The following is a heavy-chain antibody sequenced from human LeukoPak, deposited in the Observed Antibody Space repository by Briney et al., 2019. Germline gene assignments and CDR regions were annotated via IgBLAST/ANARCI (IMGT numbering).Heavy chain of an antibody. Sequence: SVKVSCKTSGGTFSSAAITWVRQAPGQGLEWMGRIIPALNIASYAQKLQGRVTITADTSTSTAYMELSSLSSEATAVYYCARDQGLTAPPPYGLDVWGQGTTVTVSS. V-gene: IGHV1-69*04. CDR3: ARDQGLTAPPPYGLDV. CDR2: IIPALNIA. CDR1: GGTFSSAA. J-gene: IGHJ6*02. D-gene: IGHD5-18*01.